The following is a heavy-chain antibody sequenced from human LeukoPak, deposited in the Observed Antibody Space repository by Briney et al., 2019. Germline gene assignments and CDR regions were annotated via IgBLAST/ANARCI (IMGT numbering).Heavy chain of an antibody. CDR1: GYTFTTYY. Sequence: ASVKFSCKASGYTFTTYYMHWVRQARGQGLEWMGIIDPSCGSTSYAQKFQGRVTMTRDTSTSTVYMELSSLRSDDTAVYYCARLSQQTFDIWGQGTLVTVSS. CDR2: IDPSCGST. V-gene: IGHV1-46*01. CDR3: ARLSQQTFDI. J-gene: IGHJ3*02.